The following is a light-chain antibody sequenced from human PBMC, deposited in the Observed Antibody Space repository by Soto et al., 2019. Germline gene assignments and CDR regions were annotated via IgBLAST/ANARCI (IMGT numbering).Light chain of an antibody. V-gene: IGLV2-14*01. CDR3: SSYTSSNTLV. J-gene: IGLJ2*01. CDR1: SSDVGAYNY. Sequence: QSALTQPASVSGSPGQSITISCTGTSSDVGAYNYVSWYQQHPGKAPKLMIFEVSDRPSGVSNRFSGSKSGNTASLTISGLKGEDEADYYCSSYTSSNTLVFGGGTKLTVL. CDR2: EVS.